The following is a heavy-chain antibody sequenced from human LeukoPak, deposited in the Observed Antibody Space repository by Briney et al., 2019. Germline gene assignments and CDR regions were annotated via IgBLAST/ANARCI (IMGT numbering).Heavy chain of an antibody. CDR2: IKYDGSEK. CDR3: ARDGVSSSPDFDY. CDR1: GFTFGGYW. V-gene: IGHV3-7*01. J-gene: IGHJ4*02. Sequence: GGSLRLSCGASGFTFGGYWMYWVRQAPGKGLEWVANIKYDGSEKNYVDSVKGRFTISRDNAKNPLYLQMNSLRAEDTAVYYCARDGVSSSPDFDYWGQGTLVTVSS. D-gene: IGHD6-6*01.